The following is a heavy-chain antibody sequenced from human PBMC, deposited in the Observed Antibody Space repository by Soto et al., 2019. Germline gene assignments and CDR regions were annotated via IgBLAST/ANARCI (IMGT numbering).Heavy chain of an antibody. Sequence: GGSLRLSCAASGFTFSSYWMSWVRQAPGKGLEWVANIKQDGSEKYYVDSVKGRFTISRDNAKNSLYLQMDSLRAEDTAFYYCARDHDEDFGYDLDYFDYWGRGTLVTVSS. J-gene: IGHJ4*02. D-gene: IGHD5-12*01. CDR1: GFTFSSYW. CDR2: IKQDGSEK. V-gene: IGHV3-7*03. CDR3: ARDHDEDFGYDLDYFDY.